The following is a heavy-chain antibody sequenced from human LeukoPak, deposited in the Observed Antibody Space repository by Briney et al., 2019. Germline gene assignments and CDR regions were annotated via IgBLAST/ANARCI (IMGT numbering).Heavy chain of an antibody. CDR2: IYYSGST. CDR3: ARAVAGTGAPFDY. J-gene: IGHJ4*02. V-gene: IGHV4-59*01. D-gene: IGHD6-19*01. CDR1: GGSISSYY. Sequence: SETLSLTCTVSGGSISSYYWSWIRQPPGKGLEWVGYIYYSGSTNYNPSLKSRVTISVDTSKNQFSLKLSSVTAADTAVYYCARAVAGTGAPFDYWGQGTLVTVSS.